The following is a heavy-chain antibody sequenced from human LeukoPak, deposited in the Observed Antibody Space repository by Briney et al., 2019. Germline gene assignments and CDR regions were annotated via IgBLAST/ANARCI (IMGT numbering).Heavy chain of an antibody. CDR1: GGTVSSYA. J-gene: IGHJ4*02. CDR3: ARDPVGYSYGYLDY. Sequence: GASVKVSCTASGGTVSSYAISWVRQAPGQGLEWMGGIIPIFGTANYAQKFQGRVTITADESTSTAYMELSSLRSEDTAVYYCARDPVGYSYGYLDYWGQGTLVTVSS. CDR2: IIPIFGTA. V-gene: IGHV1-69*13. D-gene: IGHD5-18*01.